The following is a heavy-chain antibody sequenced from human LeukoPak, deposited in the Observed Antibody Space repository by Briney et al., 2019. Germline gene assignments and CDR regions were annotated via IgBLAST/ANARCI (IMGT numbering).Heavy chain of an antibody. CDR1: GFTFSTYG. V-gene: IGHV3-74*01. CDR2: INSDGSTT. Sequence: QPGGSLRLSCEATGFTFSTYGVHWVRQAPGKGLVWVSRINSDGSTTGYADSVKGRFTISRDNAKNTLFLQMHSLRAEDTAVYYCARGRMSAKDFDSWGQGTLVTVSS. J-gene: IGHJ4*02. CDR3: ARGRMSAKDFDS. D-gene: IGHD2-15*01.